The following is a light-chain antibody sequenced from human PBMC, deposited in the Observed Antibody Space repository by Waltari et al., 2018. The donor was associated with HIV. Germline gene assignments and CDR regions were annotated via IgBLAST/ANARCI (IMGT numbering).Light chain of an antibody. CDR2: DVT. CDR1: NNDVGVYNF. V-gene: IGLV2-14*03. J-gene: IGLJ3*02. CDR3: CSYTSSNSWV. Sequence: QSALTQPASLSGSPGQSITISCTGTNNDVGVYNFVSWYQQHPDKAPNLVILDVTKRPSGISSRFSGSKSANMASLTISGLQADDEAHYYCCSYTSSNSWVFGGGTKLTVL.